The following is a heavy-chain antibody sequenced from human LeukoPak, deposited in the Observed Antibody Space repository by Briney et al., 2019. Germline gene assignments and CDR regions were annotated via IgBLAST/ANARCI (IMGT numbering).Heavy chain of an antibody. CDR3: AKDRALGFQLPPHFDD. J-gene: IGHJ4*02. CDR1: GFTFDDYS. V-gene: IGHV3-43*01. D-gene: IGHD2-2*01. Sequence: GGSLRLSCSASGFTFDDYSMHWVRQAPGKRLEWVSLISSNGGATYYGDSVRGRFIISRDNSKSSLYLQMNSLRTEDTALYYCAKDRALGFQLPPHFDDWGQGTLVTVSS. CDR2: ISSNGGAT.